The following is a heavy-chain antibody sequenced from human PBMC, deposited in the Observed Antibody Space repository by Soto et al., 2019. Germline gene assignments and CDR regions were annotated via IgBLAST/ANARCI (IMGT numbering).Heavy chain of an antibody. V-gene: IGHV3-48*02. CDR3: ARDRPGHSGSFWFGY. J-gene: IGHJ4*02. CDR1: GFTFSTYS. Sequence: EVQLVESGGGLVQPGGSLRLSCAASGFTFSTYSMNWVLQAPGKGLEWVSYISSSGSTIYYADSVKGRFTISRDNAKHSLYRHMDSLRDEDTAVYYCARDRPGHSGSFWFGYCGQGTLVTVSA. D-gene: IGHD6-6*01. CDR2: ISSSGSTI.